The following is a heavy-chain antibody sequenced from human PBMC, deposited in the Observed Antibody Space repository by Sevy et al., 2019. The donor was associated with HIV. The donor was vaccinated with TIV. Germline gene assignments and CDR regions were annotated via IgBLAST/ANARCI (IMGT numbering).Heavy chain of an antibody. CDR2: FSFGCGEI. Sequence: GGSLRLSCAASGFTFSKYSMSWVRQPPGKGLEWVSTFSFGCGEINYADSVKGRFTISRDNSKNSVYLQMNNLRAEDTAVYYCAREGCTKPHDYWGQGTLVTVSS. V-gene: IGHV3-23*01. D-gene: IGHD2-8*01. CDR1: GFTFSKYS. J-gene: IGHJ4*02. CDR3: AREGCTKPHDY.